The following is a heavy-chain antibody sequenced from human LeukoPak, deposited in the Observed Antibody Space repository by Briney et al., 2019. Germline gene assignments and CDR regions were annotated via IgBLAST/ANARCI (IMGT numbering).Heavy chain of an antibody. D-gene: IGHD5-12*01. J-gene: IGHJ4*02. CDR3: ARDLPIGGYDSDY. V-gene: IGHV3-33*08. CDR2: IWYDGSNK. CDR1: GFTFNTYT. Sequence: HPGGSLRLSCAASGFTFNTYTMNWVRQAPGKGLEWVAVIWYDGSNKYYADSVKGRFTISRDNSKNTLYLQMNSLRAEDTAVYYCARDLPIGGYDSDYWGQGTLVTVSS.